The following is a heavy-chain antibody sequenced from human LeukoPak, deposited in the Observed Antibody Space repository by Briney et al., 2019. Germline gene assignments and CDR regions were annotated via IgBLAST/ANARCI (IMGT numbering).Heavy chain of an antibody. Sequence: SETLSLTCTVSADSISTGDYYWSWIRQPPGKGLECIGYIYYSGSTYYNPSLKSRVTRSVDRSKNQFSLILNSVTAADTAVYYRARQFCSGGSCYSGLFDPWGQGTLVTVSS. D-gene: IGHD2-15*01. CDR2: IYYSGST. CDR1: ADSISTGDYY. J-gene: IGHJ5*02. V-gene: IGHV4-30-4*08. CDR3: ARQFCSGGSCYSGLFDP.